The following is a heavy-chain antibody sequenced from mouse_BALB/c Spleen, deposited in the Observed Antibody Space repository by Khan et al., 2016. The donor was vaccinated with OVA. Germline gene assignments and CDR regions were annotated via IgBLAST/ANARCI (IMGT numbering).Heavy chain of an antibody. CDR2: IYTANGNT. CDR1: GFKIKDTY. V-gene: IGHV14-3*02. J-gene: IGHJ4*01. Sequence: VQLQQPGAELVKPGASVKLSCTASGFKIKDTYVHWVNQRPEQGLEWIGTIYTANGNTKYDPMFQGKATITADTSSNTAYLHLSSLPSEDTSVYCGDGGGWSDVMDYWGQGTSVTVSA. CDR3: DGGGWSDVMDY. D-gene: IGHD1-1*02.